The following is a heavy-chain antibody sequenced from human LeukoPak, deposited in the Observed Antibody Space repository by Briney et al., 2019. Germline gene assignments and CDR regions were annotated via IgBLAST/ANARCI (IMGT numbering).Heavy chain of an antibody. V-gene: IGHV4-59*08. Sequence: PSETLSLTCTVSGCSISSYYWSWVRQPPGKGLEWTGHIYYSGSTSYNPSLKSRVTTLVDTSKNQFSLELSSVTAADTAVYYCARHVKGATNAFEIWGQGTMVTVSS. CDR2: IYYSGST. D-gene: IGHD1-26*01. CDR3: ARHVKGATNAFEI. J-gene: IGHJ3*02. CDR1: GCSISSYY.